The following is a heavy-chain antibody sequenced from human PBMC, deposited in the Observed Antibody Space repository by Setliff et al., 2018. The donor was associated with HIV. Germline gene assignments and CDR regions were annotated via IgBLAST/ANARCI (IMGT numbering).Heavy chain of an antibody. CDR1: GQFISDGYY. V-gene: IGHV4-38-2*02. J-gene: IGHJ5*02. Sequence: SETLSLTCTVSGQFISDGYYWGWIRQPPGKGLEWIGSVYHSGKTYYNPSLKGRVTMSADTSKDQISLMLRSMTAADTAVYYCAKHDFGEGSCFDPWGQGSLVTVSS. CDR3: AKHDFGEGSCFDP. D-gene: IGHD3-16*01. CDR2: VYHSGKT.